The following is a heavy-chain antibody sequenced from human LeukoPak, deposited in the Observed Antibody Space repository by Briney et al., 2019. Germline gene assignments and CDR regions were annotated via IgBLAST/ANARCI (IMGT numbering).Heavy chain of an antibody. V-gene: IGHV4-31*03. CDR1: GGSISSGGYY. Sequence: SQTLSLTCTVSGGSISSGGYYWSWIRQHPGKGLEWIGYIYYSGSTYYNPSLKSRVTISVDTSKNQFSLKLSSVTAADTAVYYCARGGKNSSGSFDYWGQGTLVTVSS. D-gene: IGHD6-19*01. CDR2: IYYSGST. J-gene: IGHJ4*02. CDR3: ARGGKNSSGSFDY.